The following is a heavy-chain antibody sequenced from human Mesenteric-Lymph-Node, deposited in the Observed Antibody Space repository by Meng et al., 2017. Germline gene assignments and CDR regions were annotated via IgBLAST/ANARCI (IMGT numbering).Heavy chain of an antibody. CDR1: GFTFSSFA. CDR2: ISPSGDFT. D-gene: IGHD6-19*01. J-gene: IGHJ4*02. Sequence: GESLKISCATSGFTFSSFAMSWVRQAPGKGLEWVSAISPSGDFTLYADSVKGRFTISRDNAKNSLYLQMNSLRAEDTAVYYCARDRPIAVAGNGIDYWGQGTLVTVSS. CDR3: ARDRPIAVAGNGIDY. V-gene: IGHV3-23*01.